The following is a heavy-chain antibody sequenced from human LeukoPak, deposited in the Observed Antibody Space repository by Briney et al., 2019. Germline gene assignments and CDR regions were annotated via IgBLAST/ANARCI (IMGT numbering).Heavy chain of an antibody. V-gene: IGHV3-30*18. CDR2: LPYDGNNE. D-gene: IGHD2-15*01. Sequence: GGSLRLSCAASGFFFSNSGMHWVRQAHGNRLEWVAILPYDGNNEYYADSVKGRFTASRGNSENTLYLQMNSLRSEDTAVYYCAKDGLYCTGGSCYNLLNSWGQGTLVIVSS. J-gene: IGHJ4*02. CDR1: GFFFSNSG. CDR3: AKDGLYCTGGSCYNLLNS.